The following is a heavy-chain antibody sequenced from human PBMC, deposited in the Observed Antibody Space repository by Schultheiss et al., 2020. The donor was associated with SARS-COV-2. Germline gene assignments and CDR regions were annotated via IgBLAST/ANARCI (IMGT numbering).Heavy chain of an antibody. V-gene: IGHV4-59*12. CDR3: ARGDSSGWYYFDY. CDR2: IYYSGST. CDR1: GGSISSYY. J-gene: IGHJ4*02. D-gene: IGHD6-19*01. Sequence: SETLSLTCTVSGGSISSYYWSWIRQPPGKGLEWIGYIYYSGSTNYNPSLKSRVTISVDKSKNQFSLKLSSVTAADTAVYYCARGDSSGWYYFDYWGQGTLVTVSS.